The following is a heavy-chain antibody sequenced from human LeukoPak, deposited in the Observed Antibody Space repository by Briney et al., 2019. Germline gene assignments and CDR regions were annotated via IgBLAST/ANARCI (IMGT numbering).Heavy chain of an antibody. CDR2: ISGSGGST. J-gene: IGHJ3*02. V-gene: IGHV3-23*01. CDR1: GFTFSSYA. D-gene: IGHD6-6*01. Sequence: GGSLRLSCAASGFTFSSYAMSWVRQAPGKGLEWVSAISGSGGSTYYADSVKGRFTISRDNSKNTLYLQMNSLRAEDTAVYYCASHPDSSSSLGAFDIWGQGTMVTVSS. CDR3: ASHPDSSSSLGAFDI.